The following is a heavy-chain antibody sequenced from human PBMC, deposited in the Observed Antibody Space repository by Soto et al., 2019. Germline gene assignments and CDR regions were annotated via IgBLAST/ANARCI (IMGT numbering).Heavy chain of an antibody. V-gene: IGHV4-39*01. Sequence: SETLSLTCTVSGGSISSSSYYWGWIRQPPGQGLEWLGTTYYSGSTYYNPSLKSRVTISVDTSKNQFSLKLSSVTAADTAVYYCASSTSYDFWSGYYTFGYDLDYWGQGTLVTVSS. CDR3: ASSTSYDFWSGYYTFGYDLDY. D-gene: IGHD3-3*01. CDR2: TYYSGST. CDR1: GGSISSSSYY. J-gene: IGHJ4*02.